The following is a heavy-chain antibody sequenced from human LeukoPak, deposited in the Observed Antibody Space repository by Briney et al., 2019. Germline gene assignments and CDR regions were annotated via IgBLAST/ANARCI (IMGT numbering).Heavy chain of an antibody. D-gene: IGHD1-26*01. CDR3: TDIGAGGDF. CDR2: IKIKPHGYTT. Sequence: PGGSLRLSCAASGFTFSDHWMDWVRQAPGKGLEWVGRIKIKPHGYTTEYAASVEGRFIISRDDSKNLLSLQMNSLKTEDTAVYYCTDIGAGGDFWGQGTLVTVSS. V-gene: IGHV3-72*01. CDR1: GFTFSDHW. J-gene: IGHJ4*02.